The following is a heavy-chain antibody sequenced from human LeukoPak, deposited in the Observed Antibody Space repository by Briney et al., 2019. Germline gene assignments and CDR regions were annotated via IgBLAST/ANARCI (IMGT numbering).Heavy chain of an antibody. V-gene: IGHV3-33*06. CDR1: GFTFSSYA. J-gene: IGHJ4*02. D-gene: IGHD3-10*01. CDR2: IWYDGSNK. Sequence: HPGGSLRLSCAAPGFTFSSYAMSWVRQAPGKGLEWVAVIWYDGSNKYYADSVKGRFTISRDNSKNTLYLQMNSLRAEDTAVYYCAKDPSNGSGSNFDYWGQGTLVTVSS. CDR3: AKDPSNGSGSNFDY.